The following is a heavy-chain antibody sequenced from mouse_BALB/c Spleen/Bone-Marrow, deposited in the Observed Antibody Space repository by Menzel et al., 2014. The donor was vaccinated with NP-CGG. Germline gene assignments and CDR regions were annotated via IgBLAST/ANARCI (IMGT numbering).Heavy chain of an antibody. V-gene: IGHV5-6-3*01. CDR3: ARGLDY. Sequence: EVQGVESGGDLVKPGGSLKLSCAASGFTFSSYGMSWVRQTPGKRLELVATINTNGGNTYYPDSVKGRFTISRDNAKNTLYLQMSSLKSEDTAMYYCARGLDYWGQGTTLTVSS. J-gene: IGHJ2*01. CDR1: GFTFSSYG. CDR2: INTNGGNT.